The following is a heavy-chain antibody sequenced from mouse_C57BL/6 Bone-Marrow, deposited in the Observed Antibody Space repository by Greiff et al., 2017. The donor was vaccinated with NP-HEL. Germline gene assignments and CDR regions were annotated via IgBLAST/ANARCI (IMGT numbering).Heavy chain of an antibody. CDR2: ISDGGSYT. CDR3: ARDYDYGGYYAMDY. D-gene: IGHD2-4*01. V-gene: IGHV5-4*01. J-gene: IGHJ4*01. CDR1: GFTFSSYA. Sequence: EVQVVESGGGLVKPGGSLKLSCAASGFTFSSYAMSWVRQTPGKRLEWVATISDGGSYTYYPDNVKGRFTISRDNAKNNLYLQMSHLKSEDTAMYYCARDYDYGGYYAMDYWGQGTSVTVSS.